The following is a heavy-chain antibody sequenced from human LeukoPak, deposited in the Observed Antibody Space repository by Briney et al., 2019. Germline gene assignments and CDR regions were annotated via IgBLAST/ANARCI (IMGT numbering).Heavy chain of an antibody. CDR2: ISYDGSNK. D-gene: IGHD1-26*01. Sequence: GGSLRLSCAASGFTFSSYAMHWVRQAPGKGLEWVAVISYDGSNKYYADSVKGRFTISRDNSKNTLYLQMNSLRAEDTAVYYCARLIVGATSSDYWGQGTLVTVSS. CDR3: ARLIVGATSSDY. CDR1: GFTFSSYA. J-gene: IGHJ4*02. V-gene: IGHV3-30-3*01.